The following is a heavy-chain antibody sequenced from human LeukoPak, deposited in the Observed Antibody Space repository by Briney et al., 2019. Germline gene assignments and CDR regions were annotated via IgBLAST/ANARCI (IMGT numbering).Heavy chain of an antibody. CDR1: GGSISSSSYY. J-gene: IGHJ4*02. Sequence: SETLSLTCTVSGGSISSSSYYWGWIRQPPGKGLEWIGSIYYSGSTYYNPSLKSRVTISVDTSKNQFSLKLSSVTAADTAVYYCARRKAAAGGYFDYWGQGTLVTVSS. CDR3: ARRKAAAGGYFDY. D-gene: IGHD6-13*01. V-gene: IGHV4-39*01. CDR2: IYYSGST.